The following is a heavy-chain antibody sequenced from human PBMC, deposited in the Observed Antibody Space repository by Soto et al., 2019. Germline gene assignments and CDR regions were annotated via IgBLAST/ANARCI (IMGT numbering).Heavy chain of an antibody. CDR1: GFTFSSYS. CDR3: AINVLLWFGELSPDDY. Sequence: PGGSLRLSCAASGFTFSSYSMNWVRQAPGKGLEWVSSISSSSSYIYYADSVKGRFTISRDNAKNSLYLQMNSLRAEDTAVYYCAINVLLWFGELSPDDYWGQGTLVTVSS. V-gene: IGHV3-21*01. CDR2: ISSSSSYI. J-gene: IGHJ4*02. D-gene: IGHD3-10*01.